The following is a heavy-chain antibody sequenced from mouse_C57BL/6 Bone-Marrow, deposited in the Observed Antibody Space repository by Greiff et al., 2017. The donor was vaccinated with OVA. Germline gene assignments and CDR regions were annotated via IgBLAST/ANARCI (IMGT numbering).Heavy chain of an antibody. V-gene: IGHV1-62-2*01. D-gene: IGHD2-4*01. J-gene: IGHJ3*01. CDR3: ARHEERLPYFAY. Sequence: VKLMESGAELVKPGASVKLSCKASGYTFTEYTIHWVKQRSGQGLEWIGWFYPGSGSIKYNEKFKDKATLTADKSSSTVYMELSRLTSEDSAVYFCARHEERLPYFAYWGQGTLVTVSA. CDR1: GYTFTEYT. CDR2: FYPGSGSI.